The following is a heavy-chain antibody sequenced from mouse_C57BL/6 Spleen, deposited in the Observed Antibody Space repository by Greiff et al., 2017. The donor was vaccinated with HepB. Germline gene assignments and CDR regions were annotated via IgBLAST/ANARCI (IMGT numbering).Heavy chain of an antibody. CDR3: ARGGYYGGFAY. Sequence: EVQLVESGGGLVKPGGSLKLSCAASGFTFSDYGMHWVRQAPEKGLEWVAYISSGSSTIYYADTVKGRFTISRDNAKNTLFLQMTSLRSEDTAMYYCARGGYYGGFAYWGQVTLVTVSA. CDR1: GFTFSDYG. V-gene: IGHV5-17*01. D-gene: IGHD1-1*01. J-gene: IGHJ3*01. CDR2: ISSGSSTI.